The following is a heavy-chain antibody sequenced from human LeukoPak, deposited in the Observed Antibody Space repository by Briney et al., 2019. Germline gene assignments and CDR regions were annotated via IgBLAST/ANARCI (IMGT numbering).Heavy chain of an antibody. CDR1: GFTFSSYW. V-gene: IGHV3-7*01. CDR3: ARGRLREAFGY. CDR2: IKRDESEK. Sequence: GGSLRLSCAASGFTFSSYWMTWVRQAPGKGLEWLANIKRDESEKYYADSVKGRFTISRDNAKSSLFLQMNSLRAEDTAVYYCARGRLREAFGYWGQGTLVTVSS. J-gene: IGHJ4*02.